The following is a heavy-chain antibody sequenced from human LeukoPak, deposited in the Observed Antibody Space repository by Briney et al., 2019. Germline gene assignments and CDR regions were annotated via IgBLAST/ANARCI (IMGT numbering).Heavy chain of an antibody. CDR3: ARLLMPYSNYGMDV. CDR2: ISAYNGNT. J-gene: IGHJ6*02. Sequence: GASVKVSCKASGYTFTSYGISWVRQAPGQGLEWMGWISAYNGNTNYAQKLQGRVTMTRNTSISTAYMELSSLRSDDTAVYYCARLLMPYSNYGMDVWGQGTTVTVSS. D-gene: IGHD4-11*01. V-gene: IGHV1-18*01. CDR1: GYTFTSYG.